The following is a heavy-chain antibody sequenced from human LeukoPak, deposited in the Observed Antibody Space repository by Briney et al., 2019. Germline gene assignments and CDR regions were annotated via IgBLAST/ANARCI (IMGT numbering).Heavy chain of an antibody. D-gene: IGHD6-13*01. CDR1: EFTFSRYS. CDR2: ISSSSTYI. CDR3: ARVAEAAAFDY. Sequence: GGSLRLSCAASEFTFSRYSMNWVRQAPGKGLEWVSSISSSSTYIYYADSVKGRFTISRDNAKNSLYLQMNSLRADDTAVYYCARVAEAAAFDYWGQGTLVTVSS. V-gene: IGHV3-21*01. J-gene: IGHJ4*02.